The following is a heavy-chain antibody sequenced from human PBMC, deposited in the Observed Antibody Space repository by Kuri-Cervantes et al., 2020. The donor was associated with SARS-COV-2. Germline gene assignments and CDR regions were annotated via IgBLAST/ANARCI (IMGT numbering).Heavy chain of an antibody. Sequence: ASVKVSCKASGYTFTGYYMHWVRQAPGQGLEWMGWINPNSGGTNYAQKFQGRVTMTRDTSISTAYMELSRLRSDDTAVYYCARDPGSSSQDDCWGQGTLVTVSS. V-gene: IGHV1-2*02. CDR3: ARDPGSSSQDDC. CDR2: INPNSGGT. J-gene: IGHJ4*02. CDR1: GYTFTGYY. D-gene: IGHD6-6*01.